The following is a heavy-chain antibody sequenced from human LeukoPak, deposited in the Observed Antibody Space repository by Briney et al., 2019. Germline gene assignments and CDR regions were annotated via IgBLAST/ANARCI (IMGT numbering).Heavy chain of an antibody. Sequence: PSQTLPLTCTVSGGSISSGDYYWSWIRQPPGKGLEWIGYIYYSGSTNYNPSLKSRVTISVDTSKNQFSLKLSSVTAADTAVYYCARERMVRGVIITGNFDYWGQGTLVTVSS. CDR1: GGSISSGDYY. D-gene: IGHD3-10*01. J-gene: IGHJ4*02. V-gene: IGHV4-30-4*01. CDR3: ARERMVRGVIITGNFDY. CDR2: IYYSGST.